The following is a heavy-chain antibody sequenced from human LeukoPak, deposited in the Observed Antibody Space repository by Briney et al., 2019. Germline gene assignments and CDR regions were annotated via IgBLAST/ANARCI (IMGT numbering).Heavy chain of an antibody. Sequence: GGSLRLSCAASGFTFSSYGMHWVRQAPGKGLEWVAVVWFDGSNKYYADSVKGRFTISRDNSKNTLYLQMNSLRAEDTAVYYCAKEGIGAGNPLFDLWGRGTLVTVSS. CDR2: VWFDGSNK. CDR3: AKEGIGAGNPLFDL. J-gene: IGHJ2*01. D-gene: IGHD6-19*01. CDR1: GFTFSSYG. V-gene: IGHV3-33*06.